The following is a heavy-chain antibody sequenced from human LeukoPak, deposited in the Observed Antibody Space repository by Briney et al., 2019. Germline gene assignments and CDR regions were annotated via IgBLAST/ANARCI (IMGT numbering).Heavy chain of an antibody. CDR2: IYYSGST. V-gene: IGHV4-39*01. CDR3: VGLKISYGPIRGVDY. CDR1: GGSISSSSYY. J-gene: IGHJ4*02. Sequence: SETLSLTCTVSGGSISSSSYYWGWIRQPPGKGLEWIGSIYYSGSTYYNPSLKSRVTISVDTSKNQFSLKLSSVTAADTAVYYCVGLKISYGPIRGVDYWGQGTLVTVSS. D-gene: IGHD5-18*01.